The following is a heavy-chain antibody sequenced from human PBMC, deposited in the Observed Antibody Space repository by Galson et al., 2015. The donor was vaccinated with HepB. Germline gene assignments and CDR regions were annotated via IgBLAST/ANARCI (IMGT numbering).Heavy chain of an antibody. CDR3: AKGYGLFDS. D-gene: IGHD5-18*01. Sequence: SLRLSCAASGFAFDTHAMSWVRQAPGRGLEWISGISGNGNSTFYADSVKGRFTVSRDNSNNMLYLQMNNLSAEDAGLYFCAKGYGLFDSWGQGILVTVSS. CDR1: GFAFDTHA. CDR2: ISGNGNST. V-gene: IGHV3-23*01. J-gene: IGHJ5*01.